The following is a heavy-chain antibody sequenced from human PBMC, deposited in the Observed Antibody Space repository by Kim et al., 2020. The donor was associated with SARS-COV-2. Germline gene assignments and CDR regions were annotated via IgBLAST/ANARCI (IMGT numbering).Heavy chain of an antibody. V-gene: IGHV3-15*01. Sequence: LSLTCAASGFTFSNAWMSWVRQAPGKGLEWVGRIKSKTDGGTTDYAAPVKGRFTISRDDSKNTLYLQMNSLKTEDTAVYYCTTDFRRPVTFDYWGQGTLVTVSS. CDR3: TTDFRRPVTFDY. CDR2: IKSKTDGGTT. CDR1: GFTFSNAW. D-gene: IGHD4-17*01. J-gene: IGHJ4*02.